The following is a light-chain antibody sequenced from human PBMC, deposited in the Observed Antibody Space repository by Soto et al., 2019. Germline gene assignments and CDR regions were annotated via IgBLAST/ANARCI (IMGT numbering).Light chain of an antibody. CDR2: GTF. J-gene: IGKJ5*01. CDR3: QQYSSFPYT. V-gene: IGKV3-20*01. Sequence: IVFTQSPGTLSLSRGKRATHSFTGSQSLGTTEFVWYQQRSGQPPRLVIHGTFSTASGIPARFRGGGSGTDFTLTISSLEPEDSAVYYCQQYSSFPYTFGRGTRLEIK. CDR1: QSLGTTE.